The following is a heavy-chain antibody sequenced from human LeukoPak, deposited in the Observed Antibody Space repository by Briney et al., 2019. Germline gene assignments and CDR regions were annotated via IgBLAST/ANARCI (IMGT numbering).Heavy chain of an antibody. J-gene: IGHJ4*02. CDR1: GGSISSGGYS. D-gene: IGHD6-6*01. V-gene: IGHV4-30-2*05. CDR2: IYHSGST. CDR3: AREFSSSIAARRVIDY. Sequence: SQTLSLTCAVSGGSISSGGYSWSWIRQPPGKGLEWIGYIYHSGSTYYNPSLKSRVTISVDTSKNQFSLKLSSVTAADTAVYYCAREFSSSIAARRVIDYWGQGTLVTVSS.